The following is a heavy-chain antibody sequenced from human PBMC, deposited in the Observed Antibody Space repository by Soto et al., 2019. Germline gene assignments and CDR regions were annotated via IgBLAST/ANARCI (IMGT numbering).Heavy chain of an antibody. Sequence: ESGGGLVKPGGSLRLSCAASGFTFSSYSMNWVHQAPGKGLEWVSSISSSSSYIYYADSVKGRFTISRDNAKNSLYLQMNSLRAEDTAVYYCARDSPPGAGFDYWGQGTLVTVSS. J-gene: IGHJ4*02. CDR3: ARDSPPGAGFDY. V-gene: IGHV3-21*01. CDR1: GFTFSSYS. CDR2: ISSSSSYI. D-gene: IGHD3-10*01.